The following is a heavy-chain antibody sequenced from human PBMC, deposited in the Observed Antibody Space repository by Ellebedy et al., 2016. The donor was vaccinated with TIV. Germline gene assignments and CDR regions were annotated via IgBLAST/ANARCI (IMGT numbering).Heavy chain of an antibody. CDR1: GYTFTSYY. CDR3: ARGMKLGIVWYYFDD. V-gene: IGHV1-2*04. Sequence: AASVKVSCKASGYTFTSYYIHWVRQARGQGLEWMGWINPNSGGTNYAQKFQGWVTMTRDTSISTAYMELSRLKSDDTAVYYCARGMKLGIVWYYFDDWGQGTLVTVSS. CDR2: INPNSGGT. D-gene: IGHD3-16*01. J-gene: IGHJ4*02.